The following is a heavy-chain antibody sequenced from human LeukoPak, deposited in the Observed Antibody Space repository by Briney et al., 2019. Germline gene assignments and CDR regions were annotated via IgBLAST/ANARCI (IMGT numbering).Heavy chain of an antibody. J-gene: IGHJ4*02. Sequence: ASVKVSCTVSGYTLTELSMHWVRQAPGKGLEWMGGFDPEDGETIYAQKFQGRVTMTEDTSTDTAYMELSSLRSEDTAVYYCATLTGTTHGAKAFDYWGQGTLVTVSS. D-gene: IGHD1-20*01. CDR1: GYTLTELS. CDR3: ATLTGTTHGAKAFDY. V-gene: IGHV1-24*01. CDR2: FDPEDGET.